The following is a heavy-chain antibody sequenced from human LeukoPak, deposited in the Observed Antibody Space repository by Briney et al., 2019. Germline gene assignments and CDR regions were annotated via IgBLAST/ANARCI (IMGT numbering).Heavy chain of an antibody. Sequence: SCKASGYTFTSYGMHWVRQAPGKGLEWVAVISYDGSNKYYADSVKGRFTISRDNSKNTLYLQMNSLRAEDTAVYYCAKEGDYYDSSGYYAGAFDIWGQGTMVTVSS. J-gene: IGHJ3*02. V-gene: IGHV3-30*18. D-gene: IGHD3-22*01. CDR3: AKEGDYYDSSGYYAGAFDI. CDR1: GYTFTSYG. CDR2: ISYDGSNK.